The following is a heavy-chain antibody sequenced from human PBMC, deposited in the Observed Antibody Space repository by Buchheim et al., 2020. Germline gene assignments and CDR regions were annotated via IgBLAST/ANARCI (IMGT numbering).Heavy chain of an antibody. V-gene: IGHV1-2*06. J-gene: IGHJ5*02. CDR1: GYTFTGYY. CDR3: AREWDGYCSSTSCYSGWFDP. CDR2: INSNSGGT. Sequence: QVQLVQSGAEVKKPGASVKVSCKASGYTFTGYYMHWVRQAPGQGLEWMGRINSNSGGTNYAQKFQGRVTMTRDTSISTAYMELSRLRSDDTAVYYCAREWDGYCSSTSCYSGWFDPWGQGTL. D-gene: IGHD2-2*02.